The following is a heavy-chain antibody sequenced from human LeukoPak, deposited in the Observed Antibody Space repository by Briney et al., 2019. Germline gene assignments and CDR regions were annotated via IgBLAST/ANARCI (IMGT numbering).Heavy chain of an antibody. CDR2: INPNSGGT. Sequence: ASVKVSCKASGYTFTGYYMHWVRQAPGQGLEWMGRINPNSGGTNYAQKFQGRVTMTRDTSISTAYMELSRLRSDDTAVYYCARLGYSSSYFDYWGQGTLVTVSS. V-gene: IGHV1-2*06. CDR1: GYTFTGYY. CDR3: ARLGYSSSYFDY. J-gene: IGHJ4*02. D-gene: IGHD6-6*01.